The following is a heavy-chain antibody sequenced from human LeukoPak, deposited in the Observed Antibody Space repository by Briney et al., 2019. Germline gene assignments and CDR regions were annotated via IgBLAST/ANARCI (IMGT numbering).Heavy chain of an antibody. CDR2: ISHTGRT. CDR3: TRTSPGIPLDF. Sequence: KTSETLSLTCGVSGVSFSGYYWSWIRQAPGKGPEWIGEISHTGRTAYNPSLKSRVTISLDTSKNQFSPKLTFVSAADTAVYYCTRTSPGIPLDFWGQGTLVTVSS. CDR1: GVSFSGYY. J-gene: IGHJ4*02. V-gene: IGHV4-34*01. D-gene: IGHD2-21*01.